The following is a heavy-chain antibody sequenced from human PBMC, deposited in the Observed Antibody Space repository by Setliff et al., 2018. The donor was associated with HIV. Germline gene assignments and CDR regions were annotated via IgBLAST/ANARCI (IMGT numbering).Heavy chain of an antibody. CDR2: VNTNNDKT. Sequence: GASVKVSCKASGYTFTNFGITWVRQVPGQGLEWMGWVNTNNDKTNYAQKFQGRVTMTTDRSTKTAYLDLGSLRPDDTAVYYCARDLFTVPSREGYDYWGQGTLVTVSS. J-gene: IGHJ4*02. V-gene: IGHV1-18*01. CDR1: GYTFTNFG. D-gene: IGHD1-26*01. CDR3: ARDLFTVPSREGYDY.